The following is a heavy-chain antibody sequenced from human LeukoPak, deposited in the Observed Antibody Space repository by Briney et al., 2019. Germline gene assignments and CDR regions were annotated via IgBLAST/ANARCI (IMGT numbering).Heavy chain of an antibody. J-gene: IGHJ4*02. Sequence: SETLSLTCTVSGGSISSYYWSWVRQPPGKGLEWVGYIYYSGRTNYNPSLKSRVTISVDTSKNQFSLKLSSVTAADTAVYYCAREGQDSGYDYYFDYWGQGTLVTVSS. D-gene: IGHD5-12*01. CDR1: GGSISSYY. CDR3: AREGQDSGYDYYFDY. CDR2: IYYSGRT. V-gene: IGHV4-59*01.